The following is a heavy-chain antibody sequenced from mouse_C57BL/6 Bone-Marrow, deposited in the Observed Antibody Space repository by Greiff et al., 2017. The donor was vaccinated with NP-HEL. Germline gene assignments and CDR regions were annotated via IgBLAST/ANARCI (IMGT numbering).Heavy chain of an antibody. CDR1: GYTFTSYG. J-gene: IGHJ3*01. Sequence: VQLQQSGAELARPGASVKLSCKASGYTFTSYGISWVKQRTGQGLEWIGEIYPRSGNTYYNEKLKGKATLTADKSSSTAYMELLSLTSEDSAVYFCARERNWGFAYWGQGTLVTVSA. V-gene: IGHV1-81*01. CDR3: ARERNWGFAY. CDR2: IYPRSGNT. D-gene: IGHD4-1*01.